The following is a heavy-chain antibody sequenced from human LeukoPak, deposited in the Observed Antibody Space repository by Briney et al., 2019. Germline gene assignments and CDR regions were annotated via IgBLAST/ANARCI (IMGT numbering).Heavy chain of an antibody. V-gene: IGHV5-51*01. J-gene: IGHJ3*02. D-gene: IGHD3-22*01. Sequence: GESLKFSCESSGYSFTSYWIGWVRQMPGKGLEWMGIIYPVDSDTRYSPSFQGQVTISADKSINTDYLQWSSLKASDTAMYYCASPRAPYYYDSSGYYYGGAFDIWGQGTMVTVSS. CDR3: ASPRAPYYYDSSGYYYGGAFDI. CDR2: IYPVDSDT. CDR1: GYSFTSYW.